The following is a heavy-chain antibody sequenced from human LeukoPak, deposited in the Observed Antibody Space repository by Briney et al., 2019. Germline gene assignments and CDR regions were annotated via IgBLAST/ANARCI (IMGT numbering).Heavy chain of an antibody. V-gene: IGHV4-34*01. D-gene: IGHD5-12*01. J-gene: IGHJ3*02. CDR2: INHSGST. CDR3: ARVRGEGKWLRHHDAFDI. CDR1: GGSFSGYY. Sequence: SETLSLTCAVYGGSFSGYYWSWIRQPPGKGLEWIGEINHSGSTNYNPSLTSRVTISVDTSKNQFSLKLSSVTAADTAVYYCARVRGEGKWLRHHDAFDIWGQGTMVTVSS.